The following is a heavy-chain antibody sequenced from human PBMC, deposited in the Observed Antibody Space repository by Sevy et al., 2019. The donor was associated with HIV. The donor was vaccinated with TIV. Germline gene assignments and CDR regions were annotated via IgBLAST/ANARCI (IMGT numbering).Heavy chain of an antibody. CDR3: AGENAWGRGYS. D-gene: IGHD1-26*01. CDR1: GGSITSLY. J-gene: IGHJ4*02. V-gene: IGHV4-59*08. CDR2: IYYNVHF. Sequence: SETLSLTCTVSGGSITSLYWNWIRQPPGKGLEWIANIYYNVHFNYNPSLKSRVTLSLDTSKNRFSLRLSSVTAADTAMYYCAGENAWGRGYSWGQGTLVTVSS.